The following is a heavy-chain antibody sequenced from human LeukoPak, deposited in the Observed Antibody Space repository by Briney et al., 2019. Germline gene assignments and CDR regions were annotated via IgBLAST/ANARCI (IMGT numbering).Heavy chain of an antibody. Sequence: GGSLGLSCAASGFIFSSYGMHWVRQAPGKGLEWVAFIRYEGSKKYYADSVKGRFTISRDNSKNTLYLKMNSQRAEDTAVYYCAKQRRPNSYSSRWLDYWGQGTLITVSS. CDR2: IRYEGSKK. J-gene: IGHJ4*02. V-gene: IGHV3-30*02. D-gene: IGHD6-13*01. CDR1: GFIFSSYG. CDR3: AKQRRPNSYSSRWLDY.